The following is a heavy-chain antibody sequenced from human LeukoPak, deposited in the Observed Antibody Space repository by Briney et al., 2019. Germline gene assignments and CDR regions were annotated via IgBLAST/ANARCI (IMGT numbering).Heavy chain of an antibody. D-gene: IGHD2-15*01. CDR1: GFTFGDYY. CDR3: ARGGFDY. CDR2: IRGKPYGGTT. J-gene: IGHJ4*02. Sequence: GGSLRLSCTASGFTFGDYYLNWVRQAPGKGLEWVGFIRGKPYGGTTEYAASVRGRFTISRDDSKNIAYLQMNSLKTEDTAVYYCARGGFDYWGQGTLVTVSS. V-gene: IGHV3-49*04.